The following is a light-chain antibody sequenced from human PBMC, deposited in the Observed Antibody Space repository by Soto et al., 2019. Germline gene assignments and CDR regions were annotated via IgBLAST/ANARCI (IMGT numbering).Light chain of an antibody. CDR1: SNDAGGYYL. J-gene: IGLJ2*01. Sequence: QSALTQPASVSGSPGQSITISCSGISNDAGGYYLVSWYQQHPGQAPKLLIFEGFKRPSGVSNRFSGSKSGSTASLTISGLQAEDEADYYCCSYAGRSTWDVVFGGGTKLTVL. V-gene: IGLV2-23*01. CDR2: EGF. CDR3: CSYAGRSTWDVV.